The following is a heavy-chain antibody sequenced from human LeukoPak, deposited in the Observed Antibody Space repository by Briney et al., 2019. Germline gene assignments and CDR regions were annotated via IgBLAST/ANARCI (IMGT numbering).Heavy chain of an antibody. CDR3: ASSASYYYDSSGYLQYYFDY. V-gene: IGHV4-31*03. CDR1: GGSISSGGYY. D-gene: IGHD3-22*01. Sequence: TLSLTCTVSGGSISSGGYYWSWIRQHPGKGLEWIGYIYYSGSTYYNPSLKSRVTISVDTSKNQFSLKLSSVTAADTAVYYCASSASYYYDSSGYLQYYFDYWGQGTLVTDSS. CDR2: IYYSGST. J-gene: IGHJ4*02.